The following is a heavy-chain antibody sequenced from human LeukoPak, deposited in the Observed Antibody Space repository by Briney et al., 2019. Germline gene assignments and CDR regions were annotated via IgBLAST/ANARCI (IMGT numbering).Heavy chain of an antibody. CDR2: ISSSSSYI. V-gene: IGHV3-21*04. Sequence: PGGSLRLSCAASGFTFSSYSMNWVRQAPGKGLEWVSSISSSSSYIYYADSVKGRFTISRDNSKNTLYLHMNSLRAEDTAVYYCAKTPTIYCSGGSCYFDYWGQGTLVTVSS. CDR1: GFTFSSYS. CDR3: AKTPTIYCSGGSCYFDY. J-gene: IGHJ4*02. D-gene: IGHD2-15*01.